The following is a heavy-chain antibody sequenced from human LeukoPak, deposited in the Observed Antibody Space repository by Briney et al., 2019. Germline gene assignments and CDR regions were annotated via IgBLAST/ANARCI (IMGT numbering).Heavy chain of an antibody. V-gene: IGHV4-39*07. J-gene: IGHJ3*02. D-gene: IGHD1-20*01. CDR2: IYYSGST. Sequence: SETLSLTCTVSGGSISSSSYYWGWIRQPPGKGLEWIGSIYYSGSTYYNPSLKSRVTISVDTSKNQFSLKLSPVTAADTAVYYCARDITTDDAFDIWGQGTMVTVSS. CDR3: ARDITTDDAFDI. CDR1: GGSISSSSYY.